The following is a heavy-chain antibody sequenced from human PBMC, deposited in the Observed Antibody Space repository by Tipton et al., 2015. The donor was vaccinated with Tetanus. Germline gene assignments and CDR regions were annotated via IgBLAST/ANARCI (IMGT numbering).Heavy chain of an antibody. CDR1: GFTFSSYS. J-gene: IGHJ1*01. D-gene: IGHD2-15*01. CDR3: ARGPAATYFRL. Sequence: SLRLSCAASGFTFSSYSMNWVRQAPGKGLEWVSYTSSGSGSTMYYADSVKGRFTISRDNAKNSLDLQMNSLRVDDTAVYYCARGPAATYFRLWGQGTLVSVSS. CDR2: TSSGSGSTM. V-gene: IGHV3-48*01.